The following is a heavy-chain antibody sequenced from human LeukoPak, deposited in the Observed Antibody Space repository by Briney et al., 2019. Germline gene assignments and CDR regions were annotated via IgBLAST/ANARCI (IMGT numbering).Heavy chain of an antibody. CDR3: SSESRY. D-gene: IGHD3-22*01. Sequence: GGSLRLSCAASGFTFSSYGMHWVRQAPGKGLEWVAVISYDGSNKYYADSVKGRVTISRDNAKNSLYLQMNSLRDEDTAVYYCSSESRYWGQGTLVIVSS. CDR1: GFTFSSYG. CDR2: ISYDGSNK. J-gene: IGHJ4*02. V-gene: IGHV3-30*03.